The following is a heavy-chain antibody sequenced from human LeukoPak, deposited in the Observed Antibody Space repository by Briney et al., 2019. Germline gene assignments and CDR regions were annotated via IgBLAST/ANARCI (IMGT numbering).Heavy chain of an antibody. J-gene: IGHJ4*02. CDR3: AREGRWFGERYFDY. CDR2: INPNSGGT. CDR1: GDTFTGYY. D-gene: IGHD3-10*01. V-gene: IGHV1-2*02. Sequence: ASVKVSCKASGDTFTGYYMHWVRQAPGQGLEWMGWINPNSGGTNYAQKFQGRVTMTRDTSISTAYMELSRLRSDDTAVYYCAREGRWFGERYFDYWGQGTLVTVSS.